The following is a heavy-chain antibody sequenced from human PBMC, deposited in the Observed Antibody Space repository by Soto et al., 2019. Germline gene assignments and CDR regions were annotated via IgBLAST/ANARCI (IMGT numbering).Heavy chain of an antibody. CDR1: GFTFSNAW. J-gene: IGHJ6*02. CDR3: TTDPGYYYGSGNYYYYGMDV. V-gene: IGHV3-15*07. CDR2: IKSKTDGGTT. Sequence: GGSLRLSCAASGFTFSNAWMNWVRQAPGKGLEWVGRIKSKTDGGTTDYAAPVKGRFTISRDDSKNTLYLQMNSLKTEDTAVYYCTTDPGYYYGSGNYYYYGMDVWGQGTTVTVSS. D-gene: IGHD3-10*01.